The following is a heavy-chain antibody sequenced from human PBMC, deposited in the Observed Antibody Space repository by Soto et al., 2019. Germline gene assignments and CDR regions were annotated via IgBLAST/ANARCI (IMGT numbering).Heavy chain of an antibody. Sequence: GGSLRLSCAASGFTFSSYSMNWVRQAPGKGLEWVSSISSSSSYIYYADSVKGPFTISSDNAKNSLYLQMNSLRAEDTAVYYCARPRRFGIAVAFDYYYYYMDVWGKGTTVTVSS. J-gene: IGHJ6*03. V-gene: IGHV3-21*01. CDR1: GFTFSSYS. D-gene: IGHD6-19*01. CDR3: ARPRRFGIAVAFDYYYYYMDV. CDR2: ISSSSSYI.